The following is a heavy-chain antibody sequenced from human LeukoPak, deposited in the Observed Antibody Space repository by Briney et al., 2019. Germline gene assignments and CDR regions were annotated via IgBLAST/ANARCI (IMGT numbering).Heavy chain of an antibody. V-gene: IGHV1-18*01. CDR3: VRGAPYCDKSACSSPGHH. CDR2: ISAYNGNT. J-gene: IGHJ4*02. CDR1: GYTFTSYG. Sequence: ASVKVSCKASGYTFTSYGISWVRQAPGQGLEWMGWISAYNGNTNDAQKFLDRVILTRDISSTTAYLELRSLRPDDTAVYFCVRGAPYCDKSACSSPGHHWGQGTLVTVSS. D-gene: IGHD2-21*01.